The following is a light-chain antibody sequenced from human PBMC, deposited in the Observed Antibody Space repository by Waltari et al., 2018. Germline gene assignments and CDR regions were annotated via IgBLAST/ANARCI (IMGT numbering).Light chain of an antibody. CDR1: QTISNY. CDR2: DAS. CDR3: QQYGSSPT. Sequence: EIVLTQSPGTLSLSPGERATLSCRASQTISNYLAWYQQKPGQAPRLLIYDASSRAIGIPDRFSGSGSGTDVTLTISRLEPEDLAMYYCQQYGSSPTFGQGTKLEIK. J-gene: IGKJ2*01. V-gene: IGKV3-20*01.